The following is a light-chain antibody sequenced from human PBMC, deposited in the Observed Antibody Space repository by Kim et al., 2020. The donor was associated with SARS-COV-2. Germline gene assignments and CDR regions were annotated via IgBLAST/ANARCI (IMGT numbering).Light chain of an antibody. CDR3: QQYGTSPMYT. CDR1: QSVSSNY. Sequence: SPGHRATLSCRASQSVSSNYLAWYQQNPGQAPRLLIYGASSRANGIPDRFSGSGSGTDFTLTISRLEPEDFAMYYCQQYGTSPMYTFGQGTKLEI. J-gene: IGKJ2*01. V-gene: IGKV3-20*01. CDR2: GAS.